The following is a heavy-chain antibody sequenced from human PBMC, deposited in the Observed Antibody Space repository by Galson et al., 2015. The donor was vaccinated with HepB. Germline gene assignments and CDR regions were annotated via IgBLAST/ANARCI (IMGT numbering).Heavy chain of an antibody. CDR1: GFTFSSYG. J-gene: IGHJ4*02. V-gene: IGHV3-33*01. CDR3: ARNHDILTGYHGIDY. CDR2: IWYDGSNK. D-gene: IGHD3-9*01. Sequence: SLRLSCAASGFTFSSYGMHWVRQAPGKGLEWVAVIWYDGSNKYYADSVKGRFTISRDNSKNTLYLQMNSLRAEDTAVYYCARNHDILTGYHGIDYWGQGTLVTVSS.